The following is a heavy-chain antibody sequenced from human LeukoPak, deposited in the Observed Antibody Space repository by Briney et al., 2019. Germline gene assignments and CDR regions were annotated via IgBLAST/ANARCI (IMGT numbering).Heavy chain of an antibody. J-gene: IGHJ6*02. V-gene: IGHV1-69*13. CDR1: GYTFTSYD. CDR3: AGSGYCSSTSCFHYYYYGMDV. CDR2: IIPIFGTA. Sequence: ASVKVSCKASGYTFTSYDINWVRQATGQGIDWMGGIIPIFGTANYAQKFQGRVTITADESTSTAYMELSSLRSEDTAVYYCAGSGYCSSTSCFHYYYYGMDVWGQGTTVTVSS. D-gene: IGHD2-2*03.